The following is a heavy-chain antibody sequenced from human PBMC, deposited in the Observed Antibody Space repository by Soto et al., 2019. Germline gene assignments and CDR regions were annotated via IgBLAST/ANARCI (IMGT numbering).Heavy chain of an antibody. CDR1: GFTFSSYG. D-gene: IGHD6-6*01. V-gene: IGHV3-30*18. Sequence: SLRLSCAASGFTFSSYGMHWVRQAPGKGLEWVAVISYDGSNKYYADSVKGRFTISRDNSKNTLYLQMNSLRAEDTAVYYCAKGGSSSIAAPIDYWGQGTLVTVSS. CDR2: ISYDGSNK. CDR3: AKGGSSSIAAPIDY. J-gene: IGHJ4*02.